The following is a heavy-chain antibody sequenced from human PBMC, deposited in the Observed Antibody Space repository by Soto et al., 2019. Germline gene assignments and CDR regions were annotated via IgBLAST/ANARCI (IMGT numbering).Heavy chain of an antibody. CDR1: GFTFSSYA. CDR2: ISYDGSNK. CDR3: ARERGAGDIVLVPAVPEFDY. V-gene: IGHV3-30-3*01. D-gene: IGHD2-2*01. Sequence: QVQLVESGGGVVQPGRSLRLSCAASGFTFSSYAMHWVRQAPGKGLEWVAVISYDGSNKYYADSVKGRFTISRDNSKNTLYLQMNSLRAEDTAVYYCARERGAGDIVLVPAVPEFDYWGQGTLVTVSS. J-gene: IGHJ4*02.